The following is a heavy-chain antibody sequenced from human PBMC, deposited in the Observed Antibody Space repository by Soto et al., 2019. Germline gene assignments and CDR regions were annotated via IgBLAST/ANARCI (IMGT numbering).Heavy chain of an antibody. CDR1: GYIFTSYA. D-gene: IGHD3-10*01. CDR3: ARVTFGSSYHFDY. Sequence: QVQLVQSGAEVKKPGASVTVSCKASGYIFTSYAITWVRQAPGQGLEWMGWINTFNGNTNYAQNLQGRVTMTTDTSTNTAYMEVRSLRSDDTAVYFWARVTFGSSYHFDYWGQGTLVTVSS. CDR2: INTFNGNT. V-gene: IGHV1-18*01. J-gene: IGHJ4*02.